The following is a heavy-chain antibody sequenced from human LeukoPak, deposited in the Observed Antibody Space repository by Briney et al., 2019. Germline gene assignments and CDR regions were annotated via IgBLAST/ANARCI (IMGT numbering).Heavy chain of an antibody. D-gene: IGHD3-3*01. CDR1: GDSISSRGFY. J-gene: IGHJ5*02. Sequence: PSETLSLTCTVSGDSISSRGFYWGWIRQPPGKRLEWIGTIYYDGGANYNPSLKSRVTMSVDTPENRFSLKLTSVTAADTSVYYCAVSAYYTGTWFDPWGQGTLVTVSS. V-gene: IGHV4-39*01. CDR3: AVSAYYTGTWFDP. CDR2: IYYDGGA.